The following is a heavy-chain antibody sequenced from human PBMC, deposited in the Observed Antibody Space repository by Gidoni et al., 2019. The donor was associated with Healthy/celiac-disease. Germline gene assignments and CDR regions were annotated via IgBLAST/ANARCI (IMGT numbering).Heavy chain of an antibody. V-gene: IGHV1-46*01. J-gene: IGHJ4*02. D-gene: IGHD3-3*01. Sequence: QVQLVQSGAEVKQPGASVQVSCKSSGYSFTSYYMHWVCQAPGQGLEWMGIINPSGGSTSYAQKFQGRVTMTSDTSTSTVYMELSSLRSEDTAVYYCAREEINEWLLYRYLDYWGQGTLVTVSS. CDR2: INPSGGST. CDR3: AREEINEWLLYRYLDY. CDR1: GYSFTSYY.